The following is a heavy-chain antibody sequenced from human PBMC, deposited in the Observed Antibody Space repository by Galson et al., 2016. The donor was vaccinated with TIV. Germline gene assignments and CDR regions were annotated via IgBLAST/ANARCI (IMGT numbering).Heavy chain of an antibody. CDR1: GFTFSNHA. CDR3: AKNLNRGCSSSNCYSYDYYYYGLDV. Sequence: SLRLSCAASGFTFSNHAMSWVRQAPGKGLEWVSGISWNSAYIAYADSVKGRFTISRDSAKNSLYLQMNSLRAEDTALYYCAKNLNRGCSSSNCYSYDYYYYGLDVWGQGTTVTVSS. V-gene: IGHV3-9*01. J-gene: IGHJ6*02. D-gene: IGHD2-2*02. CDR2: ISWNSAYI.